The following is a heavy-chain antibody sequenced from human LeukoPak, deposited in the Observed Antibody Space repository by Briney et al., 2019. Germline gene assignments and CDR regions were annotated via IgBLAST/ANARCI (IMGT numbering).Heavy chain of an antibody. CDR1: GGSISSGGYY. J-gene: IGHJ2*01. V-gene: IGHV4-31*03. Sequence: SETLSLTCTVSGGSISSGGYYWSWIRQHPGKGLEWIGYIYYSGSTYYNPSLKSRVTISVDTSKNQFSLKLSSVTAADTAVYYCARESSARGRYYYDSSGYLFDLWGRGTLVTVSS. D-gene: IGHD3-22*01. CDR2: IYYSGST. CDR3: ARESSARGRYYYDSSGYLFDL.